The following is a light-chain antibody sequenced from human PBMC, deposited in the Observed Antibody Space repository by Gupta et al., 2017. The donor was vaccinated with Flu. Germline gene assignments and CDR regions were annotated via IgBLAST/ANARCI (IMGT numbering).Light chain of an antibody. V-gene: IGKV1-39*01. J-gene: IGKJ1*01. CDR1: QSISSY. Sequence: DIQMTQSPSSLSASVGDRVTITCRASQSISSYLNWYQQKPGKAPKLLIYAASSLQSGVPSRFSGSGSGTDFTLTISSRQPEDFATYYCQQSDSNPLTTFGQGTKVEIK. CDR3: QQSDSNPLTT. CDR2: AAS.